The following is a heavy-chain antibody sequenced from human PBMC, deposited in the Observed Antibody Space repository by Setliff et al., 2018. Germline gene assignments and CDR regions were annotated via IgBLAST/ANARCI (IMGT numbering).Heavy chain of an antibody. J-gene: IGHJ4*02. CDR2: IYHSGRT. D-gene: IGHD3-10*01. V-gene: IGHV4-38-2*01. CDR1: GYSIGRDYY. CDR3: AKGRGEMDS. Sequence: SETLSLTCAVSGYSIGRDYYWGWIRQPPGKGLEWIGSIYHSGRTYDNPSLKSRVTVSIDTSKNQFSLKINSVTAADTAIYYCAKGRGEMDSWGQGILVTVSS.